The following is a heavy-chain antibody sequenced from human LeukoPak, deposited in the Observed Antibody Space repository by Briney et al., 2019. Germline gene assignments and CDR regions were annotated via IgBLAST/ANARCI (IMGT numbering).Heavy chain of an antibody. V-gene: IGHV3-15*04. CDR3: TTDEDWNYARKDV. D-gene: IGHD1-7*01. CDR1: GFTFNYAW. CDR2: TVSEIDGGTT. Sequence: GGSLRLPCAASGFTFNYAWMSWVRQVPGKGLEWVGQTVSEIDGGTTDYAAPVKGRFTISRDDSKSTLYLQMNSLKVEDTAVYYCTTDEDWNYARKDVWGRGATVIVSS. J-gene: IGHJ6*02.